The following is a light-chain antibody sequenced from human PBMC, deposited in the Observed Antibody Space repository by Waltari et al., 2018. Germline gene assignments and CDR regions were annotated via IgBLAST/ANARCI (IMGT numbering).Light chain of an antibody. CDR2: YND. J-gene: IGLJ3*02. V-gene: IGLV1-36*01. CDR1: RSNLGSTG. CDR3: AVWDDGLSGWV. Sequence: QSVVTQPPSASAAARQSVPMACSGSRSNLGSTGVSWYQHFPGTAPKLIIYYNDERAPGISDRFSGSKSGTSASLAISGLQTEDEADYCCAVWDDGLSGWVFGGGTRLTVL.